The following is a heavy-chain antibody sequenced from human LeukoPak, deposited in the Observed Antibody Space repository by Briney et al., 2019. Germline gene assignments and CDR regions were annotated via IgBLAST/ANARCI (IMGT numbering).Heavy chain of an antibody. D-gene: IGHD3-10*01. CDR3: ARQNTKYYYGSGTHYDVPGDLDF. CDR1: GFTFSSYA. V-gene: IGHV3-23*01. CDR2: ISGSGGGT. Sequence: PGGSLRLSCAASGFTFSSYAMSWVRQAPGKGLEWVSAISGSGGGTYYADSVKGRFTISRDNSKNTLYLQMNSLRAEDTAVYYCARQNTKYYYGSGTHYDVPGDLDFWGQGTSVTVSS. J-gene: IGHJ4*02.